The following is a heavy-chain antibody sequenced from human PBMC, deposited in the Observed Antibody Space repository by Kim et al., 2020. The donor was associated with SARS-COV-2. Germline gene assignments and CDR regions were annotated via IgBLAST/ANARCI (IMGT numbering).Heavy chain of an antibody. J-gene: IGHJ4*02. V-gene: IGHV3-9*01. CDR3: AKDIAVAGLFYFDY. Sequence: ADSVKGRFTISRDNAKNSLYLQMNSLRAEDTALYYCAKDIAVAGLFYFDYWGQGTLVTVSS. D-gene: IGHD6-19*01.